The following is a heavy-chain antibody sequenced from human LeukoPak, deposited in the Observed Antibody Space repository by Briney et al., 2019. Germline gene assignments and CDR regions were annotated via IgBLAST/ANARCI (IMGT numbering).Heavy chain of an antibody. D-gene: IGHD3-22*01. Sequence: GGSLRLSCAASGFTFSDYYMSWIRQAPGKGLEWVSYISSSGSTIYYADSVKGRFTISRDNAKNSLYLQMNSLRAEDTAVYYCVNHYYDSSGYYSFDYWGQGTLVTVSS. CDR3: VNHYYDSSGYYSFDY. V-gene: IGHV3-11*01. CDR2: ISSSGSTI. CDR1: GFTFSDYY. J-gene: IGHJ4*02.